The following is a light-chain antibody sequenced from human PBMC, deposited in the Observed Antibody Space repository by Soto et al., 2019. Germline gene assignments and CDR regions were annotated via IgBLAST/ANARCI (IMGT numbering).Light chain of an antibody. V-gene: IGLV1-44*01. J-gene: IGLJ2*01. CDR1: SSNIGSNT. CDR2: SNN. CDR3: ATWDDSLNGVV. Sequence: QSVLTQPPSASGTPGQRVTISCSGSSSNIGSNTVNWYQQLPRTAPKLLIYSNNQRPSGVPDRFSGSKSGTSASLAISGLQSEDEADYYCATWDDSLNGVVFGGGTKLTV.